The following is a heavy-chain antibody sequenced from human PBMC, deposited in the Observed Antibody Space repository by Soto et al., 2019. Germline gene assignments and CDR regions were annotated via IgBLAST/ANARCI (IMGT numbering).Heavy chain of an antibody. CDR1: GGSISSYY. CDR3: ARDRWLRYYYFGMAV. Sequence: QVQLQESGPGLIKPSETLSLTCTVSGGSISSYYWSWIRQPPGKGLEWIGFVHNNGSTKYNPSLKSRVSISVGVAKNQVSLKLTSVTAADTAVYYCARDRWLRYYYFGMAVWGQGTTVTVSS. D-gene: IGHD3-16*02. V-gene: IGHV4-59*01. CDR2: VHNNGST. J-gene: IGHJ6*02.